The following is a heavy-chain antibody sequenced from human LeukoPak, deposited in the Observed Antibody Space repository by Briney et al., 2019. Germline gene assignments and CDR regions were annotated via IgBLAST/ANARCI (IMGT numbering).Heavy chain of an antibody. CDR1: GGSISSGGYS. Sequence: PSQTLSLTCAVSGGSISSGGYSWSWIRQPPGKGLEWIGYIYHSGSTYYNPSLKSRVTISVDRSKNQFSLKLSSVTAADTAVYYCARSNGIAVADWGQGTLVTVSS. CDR3: ARSNGIAVAD. J-gene: IGHJ4*02. D-gene: IGHD6-19*01. CDR2: IYHSGST. V-gene: IGHV4-30-2*01.